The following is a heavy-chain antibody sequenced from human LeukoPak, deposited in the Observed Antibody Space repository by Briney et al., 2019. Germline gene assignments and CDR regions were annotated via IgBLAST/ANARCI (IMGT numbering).Heavy chain of an antibody. V-gene: IGHV3-30*01. D-gene: IGHD1-26*01. CDR3: ARDGVSIVGATHTFDY. CDR1: GFTFSSYA. CDR2: ISYDGSNK. Sequence: LTGGSLRLSCAASGFTFSSYAMHWVRQAPGKGLVWVAVISYDGSNKYYADSVKGRFTISRDNSKNTLYLQMNSLRAEDTAVYYCARDGVSIVGATHTFDYWGQGTLVTVSS. J-gene: IGHJ4*02.